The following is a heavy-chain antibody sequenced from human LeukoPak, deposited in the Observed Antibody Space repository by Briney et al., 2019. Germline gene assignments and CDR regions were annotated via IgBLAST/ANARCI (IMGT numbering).Heavy chain of an antibody. CDR3: ARGNSWFGELVFPY. V-gene: IGHV4-34*01. CDR1: GGSFSGYY. CDR2: INHSGST. J-gene: IGHJ4*02. D-gene: IGHD3-10*01. Sequence: SETLSFTCAVYGGSFSGYYWSWIRQPPGKGLEWIGEINHSGSTNYNPSLKSRVTISVDTSKNQFSLKLSSVTAADTAVYYCARGNSWFGELVFPYWGQGTLVTVSS.